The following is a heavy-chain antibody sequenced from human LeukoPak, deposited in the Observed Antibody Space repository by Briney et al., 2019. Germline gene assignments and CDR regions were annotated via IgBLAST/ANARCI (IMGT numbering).Heavy chain of an antibody. CDR1: GGTFSSYA. J-gene: IGHJ3*02. Sequence: SVKVSCKASGGTFSSYAISWVRQAPGQGLEWMGGIIPIFGTANYAQKFQGRVTITTDESTSTAYMELSSLRSEDTAVYYCARDYSIAVAGTLRLYAFDIWGQGTMVTVSS. CDR2: IIPIFGTA. CDR3: ARDYSIAVAGTLRLYAFDI. D-gene: IGHD6-19*01. V-gene: IGHV1-69*05.